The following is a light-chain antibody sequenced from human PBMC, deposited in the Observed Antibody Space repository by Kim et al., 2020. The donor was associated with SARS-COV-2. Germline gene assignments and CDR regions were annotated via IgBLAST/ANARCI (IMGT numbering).Light chain of an antibody. V-gene: IGKV1-5*01. CDR2: DTS. Sequence: IQLTQSPSTLSASVGDRVTITCRASQSVDRWLAWYQHKPGTAPNVLIYDTSSLQSGVPSRFSGSGSGTEFTLTIDSLQPDDFATYYCQQYNNHFSFGQGTKLEI. CDR1: QSVDRW. J-gene: IGKJ2*01. CDR3: QQYNNHFS.